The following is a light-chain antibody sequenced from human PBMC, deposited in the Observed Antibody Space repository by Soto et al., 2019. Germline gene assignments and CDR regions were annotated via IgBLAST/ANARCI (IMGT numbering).Light chain of an antibody. CDR1: HTISSW. V-gene: IGKV1-5*03. CDR2: KAS. CDR3: QHYNSYSEA. J-gene: IGKJ1*01. Sequence: DIQMIQCPSTLSGSVGDRVTITCRGSHTISSWLAWYQQKPGKAPKLLIYKASTLKSGVPSRFSGSGSGTEFTLTISSLQPADFATYYCQHYNSYSEAFGQGTKVDI.